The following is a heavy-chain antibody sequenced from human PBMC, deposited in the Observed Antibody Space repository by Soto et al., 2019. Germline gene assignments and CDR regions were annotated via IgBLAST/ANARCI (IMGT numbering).Heavy chain of an antibody. CDR3: ASRLQRYYYDSSGYLV. J-gene: IGHJ4*02. D-gene: IGHD3-22*01. Sequence: SVNGYCKASGGTFSSYAISWVRQDPGQGLEWMGGIIPIFGTANYAQKFQGRVTITADESTSTAYMELSSLRSEDTAVYYCASRLQRYYYDSSGYLVWGQGTRVTVSS. CDR1: GGTFSSYA. V-gene: IGHV1-69*01. CDR2: IIPIFGTA.